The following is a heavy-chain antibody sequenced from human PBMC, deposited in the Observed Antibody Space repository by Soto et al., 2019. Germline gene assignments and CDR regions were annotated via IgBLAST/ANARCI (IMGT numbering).Heavy chain of an antibody. D-gene: IGHD1-1*01. V-gene: IGHV2-5*02. Sequence: QITLKESGPTLVKPTQTLTLTCTFSGFSLSSTSGVGVSWIRQPPGKALEWLALIRWDDASRYSPSLKSRLTITKDTSKNQVVLTMTNMDLVDTATYYCAHIEDWNHEGVWGQRILVTVSS. J-gene: IGHJ4*02. CDR3: AHIEDWNHEGV. CDR2: IRWDDAS. CDR1: GFSLSSTSGVG.